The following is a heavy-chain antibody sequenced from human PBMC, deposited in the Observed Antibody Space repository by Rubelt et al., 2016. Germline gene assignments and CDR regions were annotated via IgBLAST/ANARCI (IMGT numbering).Heavy chain of an antibody. Sequence: QVQLVQSGAEVKKPGASVKVSCKASGYTFTSYGISWVRQAPGQGLEWMGWISAYNGNTNYAQKLQVRVLMTPDTSTSTAYMELSSLRSDDTAVYYCARCPNYYGSGSYCPFDYWRQGTLVTVSS. CDR1: GYTFTSYG. D-gene: IGHD3-10*01. CDR3: ARCPNYYGSGSYCPFDY. V-gene: IGHV1-18*01. J-gene: IGHJ4*02. CDR2: ISAYNGNT.